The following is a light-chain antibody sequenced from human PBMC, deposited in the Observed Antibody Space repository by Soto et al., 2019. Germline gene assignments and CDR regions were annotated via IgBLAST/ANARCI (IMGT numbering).Light chain of an antibody. J-gene: IGLJ1*01. CDR1: NIGSKS. CDR2: DDR. CDR3: HVWDSSSDHYV. Sequence: SYELAQPPSGSVAPGQTARITCGGNNIGSKSVHWYQQKPGQAPVLVLYDDRDRPSGLPERFSGSNAGNTATLTISRVEAGDEADYYCHVWDSSSDHYVFGTGTKVTVL. V-gene: IGLV3-21*02.